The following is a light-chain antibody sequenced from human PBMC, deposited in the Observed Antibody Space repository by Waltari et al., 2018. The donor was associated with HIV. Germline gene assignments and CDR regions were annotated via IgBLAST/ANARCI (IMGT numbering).Light chain of an antibody. CDR1: QSVSSSY. J-gene: IGKJ2*03. CDR2: GAS. CDR3: QQYGSSPLGS. V-gene: IGKV3-20*01. Sequence: EIVLTQSPGSLSLSPGERVTLSCRASQSVSSSYLAWYQQKPGQAPRLLISGASTRATGIPDRFSGSGSGTDFTLTISRLEPEDFAVYYCQQYGSSPLGSFGQGTKLEIK.